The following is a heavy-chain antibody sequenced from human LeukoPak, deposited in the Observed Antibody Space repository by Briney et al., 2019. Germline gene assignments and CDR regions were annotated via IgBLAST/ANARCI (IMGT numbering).Heavy chain of an antibody. CDR3: ATDIWEKDSSGYPGAPTY. V-gene: IGHV1-24*01. Sequence: ASVKVSCKVSGYTLTELSMHWVRQAPGKGLEWMGGFDPEDGETIYAQKLQGRVTMTEDTSKDTAYMELSSLRSEDTAVYYCATDIWEKDSSGYPGAPTYWGQGTLVTVSS. D-gene: IGHD3-22*01. CDR2: FDPEDGET. CDR1: GYTLTELS. J-gene: IGHJ4*02.